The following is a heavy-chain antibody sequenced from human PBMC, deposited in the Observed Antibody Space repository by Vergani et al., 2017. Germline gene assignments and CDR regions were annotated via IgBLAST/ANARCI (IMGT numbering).Heavy chain of an antibody. V-gene: IGHV5-51*01. J-gene: IGHJ4*02. CDR3: ARHTTYTDS. CDR1: EYSFGNYW. D-gene: IGHD1-1*01. CDR2: IYPADSDT. Sequence: EVELVQSGPEMRKPGESLKISCKGSEYSFGNYWIGWVRQMPGKGLEWMGIIYPADSDTRYSPSFQGQVTISADKSISTAFLQWEGRKASDTALYYCARHTTYTDSWGQGTLVTVSS.